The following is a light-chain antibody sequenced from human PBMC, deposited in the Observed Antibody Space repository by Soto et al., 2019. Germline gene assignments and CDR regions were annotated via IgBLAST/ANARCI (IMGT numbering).Light chain of an antibody. Sequence: QSALTQPPSASGSPGQSVTISCTGTSSDVGVYNYVSWYQQHLGKAPKLLIYEVSKWPSGVPDRFSGSKSGNTASLTVSGLQAEDEADFYCSSYAGSNNVVFGGGTKVTVL. CDR1: SSDVGVYNY. J-gene: IGLJ2*01. V-gene: IGLV2-8*01. CDR3: SSYAGSNNVV. CDR2: EVS.